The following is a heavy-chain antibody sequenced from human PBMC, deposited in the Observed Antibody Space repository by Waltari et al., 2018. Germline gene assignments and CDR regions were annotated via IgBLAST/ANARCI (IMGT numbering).Heavy chain of an antibody. D-gene: IGHD2-21*02. V-gene: IGHV3-48*01. CDR2: ISSSRSTI. Sequence: EVQLVESGGGLVQPGGSLRLSCAASGFTFSSYSLNWVRQAPGMGLEWVSNISSSRSTIDYADAVKGRFTSSRDNAKNSLYRQMSSLRAEDTAVYYCARDCGGDYDLWGQGTLVTVSS. CDR1: GFTFSSYS. J-gene: IGHJ4*02. CDR3: ARDCGGDYDL.